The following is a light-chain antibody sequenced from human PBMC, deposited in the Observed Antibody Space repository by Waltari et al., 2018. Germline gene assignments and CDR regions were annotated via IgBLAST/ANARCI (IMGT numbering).Light chain of an antibody. CDR2: WAS. V-gene: IGKV4-1*01. CDR1: QSVLYSSNNKNY. CDR3: QQYYATPPWT. Sequence: IVMTQSPDSLAVSLGERATINCKSSQSVLYSSNNKNYLDWYQQKAGQPPTLLIYWASNRASGVPDRFSGSGSGTDYTLTISSLQAEDVAVYYCQQYYATPPWTFGQGTKVEIK. J-gene: IGKJ1*01.